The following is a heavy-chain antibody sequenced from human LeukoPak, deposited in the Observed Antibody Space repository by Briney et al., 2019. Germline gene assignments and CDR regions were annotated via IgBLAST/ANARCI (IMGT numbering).Heavy chain of an antibody. CDR3: ARGYSTSWTYYFDY. CDR1: DGVITGYY. J-gene: IGHJ4*02. CDR2: IYSAST. V-gene: IGHV4-59*01. Sequence: KPSETLSLTCSVSDGVITGYYWGWIRQPPGKGLGWIGHIYSASTNYNPSLKSRVTMSVDTSKNHFSLRLNSVTAADTAVYYCARGYSTSWTYYFDYWGQGALVTVSS. D-gene: IGHD6-13*01.